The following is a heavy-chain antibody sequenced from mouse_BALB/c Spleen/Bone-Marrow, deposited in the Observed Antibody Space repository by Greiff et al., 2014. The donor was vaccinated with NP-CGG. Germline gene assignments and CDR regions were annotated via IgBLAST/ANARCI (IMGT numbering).Heavy chain of an antibody. V-gene: IGHV1-54*01. CDR1: GYAFTNYL. Sequence: QVQLQQSGAELVRPGTSVKVSCKGSGYAFTNYLIEWVKQRPGQGLEWIGVINSGSGGTKYNEKFKGEATLTADKSSSTAYMQLSSLTSDDSAVYFCARAITYAMDCWGQGTSVTGST. CDR2: INSGSGGT. J-gene: IGHJ4*01. CDR3: ARAITYAMDC. D-gene: IGHD2-4*01.